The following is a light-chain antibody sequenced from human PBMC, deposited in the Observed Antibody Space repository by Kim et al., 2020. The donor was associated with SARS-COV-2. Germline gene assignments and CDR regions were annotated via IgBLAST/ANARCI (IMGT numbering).Light chain of an antibody. CDR3: QKYNSAPRT. CDR2: AAS. J-gene: IGKJ3*01. V-gene: IGKV1-27*01. Sequence: ASVGNIVTITGRASQGISNYLAWYQQNPGKVPKLLIYAASALPSGVPSRFSGSGSGTDFTLTISSLQPEDVATYYCQKYNSAPRTFGPGTKVDIK. CDR1: QGISNY.